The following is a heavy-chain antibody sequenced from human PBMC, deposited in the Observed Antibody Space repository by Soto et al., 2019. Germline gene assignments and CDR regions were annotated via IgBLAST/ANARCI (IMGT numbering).Heavy chain of an antibody. CDR1: GGSISSGGYY. D-gene: IGHD2-15*01. Sequence: QVQLQESGPGLVKPSQTLSLTCTVSGGSISSGGYYWSWIRQHPGKGLEWIGYIYYSGSTYYNPSLKSRVTISVDTSKNQFSLKLSSVTAADTAVYYCARDRLSRGCSGGSCYSNYYGMDVWGQGTTVTVSS. CDR3: ARDRLSRGCSGGSCYSNYYGMDV. J-gene: IGHJ6*02. CDR2: IYYSGST. V-gene: IGHV4-31*03.